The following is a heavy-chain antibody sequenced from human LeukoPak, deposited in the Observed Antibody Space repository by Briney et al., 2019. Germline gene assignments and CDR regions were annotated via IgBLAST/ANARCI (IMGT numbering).Heavy chain of an antibody. J-gene: IGHJ4*02. V-gene: IGHV1-2*02. Sequence: GASVKVSCKASGYTFTSYAMNWVRQAPGQGLEWMGWINPHSGGTNYAQKFQGRVTMTTDTSISTAYMEVSSLRSDDTAVYYCARDTSDLSGSYDFWGQGTLVTVSS. CDR3: ARDTSDLSGSYDF. D-gene: IGHD1-26*01. CDR1: GYTFTSYA. CDR2: INPHSGGT.